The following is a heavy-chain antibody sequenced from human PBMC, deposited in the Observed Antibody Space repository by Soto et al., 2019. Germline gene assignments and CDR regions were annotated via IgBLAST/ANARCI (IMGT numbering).Heavy chain of an antibody. CDR3: SGASRCNHAFYS. CDR2: IYYGGNT. V-gene: IGHV4-30-4*01. Sequence: LTSTVSVGAITAGNFDWGWISQPPGKGLEWIGYIYYGGNTYYNPSLKSRVTISVVTPKNPFSTKLGSVTDADAAVLFCSGASRCNHAFYSWGQGTLVPVSS. CDR1: VGAITAGNFD. J-gene: IGHJ5*01. D-gene: IGHD2-15*01.